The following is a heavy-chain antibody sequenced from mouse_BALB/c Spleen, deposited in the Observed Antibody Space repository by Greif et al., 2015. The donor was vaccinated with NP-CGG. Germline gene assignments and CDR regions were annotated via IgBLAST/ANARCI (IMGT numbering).Heavy chain of an antibody. CDR2: IDPANGNT. CDR1: GFNIKDTY. J-gene: IGHJ2*01. Sequence: VQLKESGAELVKPGASVKLSCTASGFNIKDTYMHWVKQGPEQGLEWIGRIDPANGNTKYDPKFQGKATITADTSSNTAYLQLSSLTSEDTAVYYCARSSGGYWGQGTTLTVSS. D-gene: IGHD3-1*01. CDR3: ARSSGGY. V-gene: IGHV14-3*02.